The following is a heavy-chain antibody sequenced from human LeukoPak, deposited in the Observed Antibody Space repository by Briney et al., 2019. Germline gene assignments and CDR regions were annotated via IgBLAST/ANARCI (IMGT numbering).Heavy chain of an antibody. J-gene: IGHJ3*02. CDR2: IYSGGST. D-gene: IGHD4-23*01. CDR1: GFTVSSNY. CDR3: ARALDYGGNSAANAFDI. Sequence: GGSLRLSCAASGFTVSSNYMSWVRQAPGKGLEWVSVIYSGGSTYYADSVKGRFTISRDNSKNTLYLQMNSLRAEDTAVYYCARALDYGGNSAANAFDIWGQGTMVTVSS. V-gene: IGHV3-66*01.